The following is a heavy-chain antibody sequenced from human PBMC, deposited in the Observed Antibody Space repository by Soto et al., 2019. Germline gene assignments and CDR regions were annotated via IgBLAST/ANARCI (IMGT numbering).Heavy chain of an antibody. D-gene: IGHD2-21*02. CDR1: GGSISSGGYY. V-gene: IGHV4-31*03. Sequence: QVQLQESGPGLVKPSQTLSLTCTVSGGSISSGGYYWSWIRQHPGKGLEWIGYIYYSGSTYYNPSLKSRVTRSVDTSKNQFSLKRSSVTAADTAVYYCARGCGGDCHHGMDVWGQGTTVTVSS. CDR3: ARGCGGDCHHGMDV. J-gene: IGHJ6*02. CDR2: IYYSGST.